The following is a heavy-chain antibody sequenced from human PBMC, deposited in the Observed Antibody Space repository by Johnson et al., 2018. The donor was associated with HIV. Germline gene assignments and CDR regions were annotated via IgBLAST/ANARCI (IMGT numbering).Heavy chain of an antibody. Sequence: MQLVESGGDLVQPGGSLRLSCAVSGFTVSSNYMSWVRQAPGKGLEWVSVIYSGGSTYYADSVKGRFTISRDNSKNTLYLQMNSLRAEDTAVYYCAKGDTVVGAKYAFDFWGQGTMVTVSS. CDR2: IYSGGST. V-gene: IGHV3-66*02. CDR1: GFTVSSNY. D-gene: IGHD1-26*01. J-gene: IGHJ3*01. CDR3: AKGDTVVGAKYAFDF.